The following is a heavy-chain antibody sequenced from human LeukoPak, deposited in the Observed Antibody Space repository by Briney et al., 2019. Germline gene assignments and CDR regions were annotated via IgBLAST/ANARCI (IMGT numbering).Heavy chain of an antibody. CDR1: GGSFSGYY. D-gene: IGHD4-17*01. V-gene: IGHV4-34*01. Sequence: PSETLSLTCAVYGGSFSGYYWSWIRQPPGKGLEWIGEINHSGSTNYNPSLKSRVTISVDTSKNQSSLKLSSVTAADTAVYYCARVRGHYYYGMDVWGKGTTVTVSS. J-gene: IGHJ6*04. CDR2: INHSGST. CDR3: ARVRGHYYYGMDV.